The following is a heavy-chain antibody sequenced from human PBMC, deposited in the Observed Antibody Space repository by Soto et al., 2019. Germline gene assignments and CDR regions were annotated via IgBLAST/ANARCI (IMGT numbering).Heavy chain of an antibody. CDR3: AKDGKYCIGANCYFHY. V-gene: IGHV3-23*01. Sequence: EVQLLESGGGLVQPGGSLRLSCAASGFTFSDYAMSWVRQAPGKGLEWVSTISDSGGSAYYAGSVKGRFTISRDNSKSTLYLQMNTLRAEDTAVYYCAKDGKYCIGANCYFHYWGQGTLVTVSS. CDR1: GFTFSDYA. J-gene: IGHJ4*02. D-gene: IGHD2-15*01. CDR2: ISDSGGSA.